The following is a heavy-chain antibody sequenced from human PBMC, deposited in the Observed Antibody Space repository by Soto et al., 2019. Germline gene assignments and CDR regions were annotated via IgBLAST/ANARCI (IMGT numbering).Heavy chain of an antibody. D-gene: IGHD3-22*01. V-gene: IGHV3-23*01. Sequence: DVQLLESGGGLVQPGGSLRLSCAASGFTFSSYAMSWVRQAPGKGLEWVSAISGSGGSTYYADSVKGRFTISRDNSKNTLYLQMNSLRAEDTAVYYCAKDTSIYYDSSGYPGAFDIWGQGTMVTVSS. CDR1: GFTFSSYA. CDR2: ISGSGGST. CDR3: AKDTSIYYDSSGYPGAFDI. J-gene: IGHJ3*02.